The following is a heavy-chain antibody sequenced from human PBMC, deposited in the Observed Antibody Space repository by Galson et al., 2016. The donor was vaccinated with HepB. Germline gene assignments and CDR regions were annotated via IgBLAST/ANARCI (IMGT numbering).Heavy chain of an antibody. D-gene: IGHD1-20*01. V-gene: IGHV3-30*18. CDR2: TSYDGKNK. J-gene: IGHJ3*02. CDR1: GFSFNNYA. Sequence: SLRLSCAASGFSFNNYAMHWVRQAPGKGLEWVAGTSYDGKNKYYADSVKGRFTISRDNSKSYLQMNSLISEDTAVYYCAKVTAPGRGPRFAFDIWGQGTMVTVSS. CDR3: AKVTAPGRGPRFAFDI.